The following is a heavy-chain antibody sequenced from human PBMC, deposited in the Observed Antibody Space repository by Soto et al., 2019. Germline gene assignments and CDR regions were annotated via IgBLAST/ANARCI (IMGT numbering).Heavy chain of an antibody. CDR1: GFTFSSYG. J-gene: IGHJ5*02. Sequence: GGSLRLSCAASGFTFSSYGMHWVRQAPGKGLEWVAVISYDGSNKYYADSVKGRFTISRDNSKNTLYLQMNSLRAEDTAVYYCAKDRLELRGVSWFDPWGQGTLVTVSS. V-gene: IGHV3-30*18. CDR3: AKDRLELRGVSWFDP. D-gene: IGHD1-7*01. CDR2: ISYDGSNK.